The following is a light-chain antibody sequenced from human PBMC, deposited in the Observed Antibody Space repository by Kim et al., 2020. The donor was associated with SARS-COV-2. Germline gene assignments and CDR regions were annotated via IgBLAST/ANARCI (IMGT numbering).Light chain of an antibody. J-gene: IGKJ1*01. V-gene: IGKV1-5*03. CDR2: QAS. CDR1: QSINSW. Sequence: DIRMTQSPSTLSASIGDTVTITCRASQSINSWLAWYQQKPGQAPKLLIYQASSLQSGVPSRFIGTGSGTQFTLIINSLQPDDFATYYCQHYNAYPWTFGQGTKVEIK. CDR3: QHYNAYPWT.